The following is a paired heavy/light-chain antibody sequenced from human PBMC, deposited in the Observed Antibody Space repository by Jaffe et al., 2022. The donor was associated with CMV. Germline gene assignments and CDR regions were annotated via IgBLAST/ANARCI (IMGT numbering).Light chain of an antibody. CDR2: KVS. J-gene: IGKJ4*01. CDR3: MQATHWPST. CDR1: QSLVHSDGNTY. Sequence: DVVMTQSPLSLPVTLGQPASISCRSSQSLVHSDGNTYLNWFQQRPGQSPRRLIYKVSDRDSGVPDRFSGSGSGTDFTLKISRVEAEDVGVYYCMQATHWPSTFGGGTKVEIK. V-gene: IGKV2-30*02.
Heavy chain of an antibody. V-gene: IGHV3-15*01. J-gene: IGHJ4*02. Sequence: EVQLVESGGGLVKPGGSLRLSCTTSGFTFNDAWMSWVRQAPGQGLEWVGLIKSNTDGGTTDYTAPVKGRFTISRDDSKNMLYLQMNSLKTEDTAVYYCSTGHLGRWGQGTLVTVSS. CDR2: IKSNTDGGTT. CDR3: STGHLGR. D-gene: IGHD7-27*01. CDR1: GFTFNDAW.